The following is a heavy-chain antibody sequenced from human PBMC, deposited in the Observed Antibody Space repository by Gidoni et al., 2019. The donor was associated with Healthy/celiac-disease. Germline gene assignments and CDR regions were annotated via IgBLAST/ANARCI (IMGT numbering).Heavy chain of an antibody. J-gene: IGHJ4*02. CDR2: INHSGST. CDR1: GGSFSGYY. D-gene: IGHD5-18*01. V-gene: IGHV4-34*01. CDR3: ARAVKLGYSYGLFYFDY. Sequence: QVQLQQWGAGLLKPSETLSLTCAVYGGSFSGYYWSWIRQPPGKGLEWIGEINHSGSTNYNPSLKSRVTISVDTSKNQFSLKLSSVTAADTAVYYCARAVKLGYSYGLFYFDYWGQGTLVTVSS.